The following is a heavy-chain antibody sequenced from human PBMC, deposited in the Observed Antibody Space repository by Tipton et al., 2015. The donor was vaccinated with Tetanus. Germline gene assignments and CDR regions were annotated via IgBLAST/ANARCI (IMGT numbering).Heavy chain of an antibody. D-gene: IGHD5-24*01. CDR1: GFTFSSYW. CDR2: INSDGSST. J-gene: IGHJ6*02. Sequence: SLRLSCAASGFTFSSYWMHWVRQAPGKGLVWVSRINSDGSSTSYADSVKGRFTISRDNAKNTLYLQMNSLRAEDTAVYYCARPNQPDGYIRYYYYYGMDVWGQGTTVTVSS. V-gene: IGHV3-74*01. CDR3: ARPNQPDGYIRYYYYYGMDV.